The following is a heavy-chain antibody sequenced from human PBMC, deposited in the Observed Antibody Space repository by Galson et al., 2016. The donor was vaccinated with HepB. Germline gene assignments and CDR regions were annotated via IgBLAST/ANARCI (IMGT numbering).Heavy chain of an antibody. CDR3: ATTRLLDN. CDR1: GFTFGNYA. D-gene: IGHD1-14*01. V-gene: IGHV3-9*01. J-gene: IGHJ4*02. CDR2: IYWNSGNI. Sequence: SLRLSCAASGFTFGNYAMHWVRQAPGKGPEWVSGIYWNSGNIGYADSVKGRFPISRDNAKSSLYLQMSGLRPNDTAFYYCATTRLLDNWGQGILVTVSS.